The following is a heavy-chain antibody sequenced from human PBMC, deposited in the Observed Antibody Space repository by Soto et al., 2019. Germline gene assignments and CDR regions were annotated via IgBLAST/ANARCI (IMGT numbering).Heavy chain of an antibody. CDR3: ARSHGSGSYYNDY. D-gene: IGHD3-10*01. Sequence: SETLSLTCTVSGGSISSGNYCWSWIRQPPGKGLEWIGCIYYSGSTYYNPSLKSRVTISVDASKNQFSLKLSSVTAADTAVYYCARSHGSGSYYNDYWGQGTLVTVSS. J-gene: IGHJ4*02. CDR2: IYYSGST. V-gene: IGHV4-30-4*01. CDR1: GGSISSGNYC.